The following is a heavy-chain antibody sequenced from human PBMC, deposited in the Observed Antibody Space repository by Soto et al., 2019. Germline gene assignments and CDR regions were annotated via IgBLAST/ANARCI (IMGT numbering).Heavy chain of an antibody. V-gene: IGHV1-18*04. J-gene: IGHJ4*02. CDR1: GFTFTSYG. D-gene: IGHD3-9*01. Sequence: QVQLVQSGAEVKKSGASVTVSCKASGFTFTSYGISWVRQAPGQGLEWVGWISGYNGNTRYVQKLQRRGSMTTGTSASTAYLELRSLSSDDTAVYYCARGQYFDWLSGLQYWGPGKLVIVSS. CDR3: ARGQYFDWLSGLQY. CDR2: ISGYNGNT.